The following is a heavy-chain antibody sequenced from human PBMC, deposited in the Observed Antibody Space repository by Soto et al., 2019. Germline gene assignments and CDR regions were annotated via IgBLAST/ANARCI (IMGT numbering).Heavy chain of an antibody. J-gene: IGHJ3*02. Sequence: PSETLSLTCTVSDGSISSYYWSWIRQPPGKGLEWIGYIYYSGSTNYNPSLKSRVTISVDTSKNQFSLKLSSVTAADTAVYYCAGRYGGGFDMWGQGKMVTVSS. CDR3: AGRYGGGFDM. CDR1: DGSISSYY. CDR2: IYYSGST. D-gene: IGHD3-10*01. V-gene: IGHV4-59*08.